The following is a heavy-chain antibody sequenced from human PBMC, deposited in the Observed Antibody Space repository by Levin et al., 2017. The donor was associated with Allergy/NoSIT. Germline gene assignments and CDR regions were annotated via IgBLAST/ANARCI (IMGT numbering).Heavy chain of an antibody. J-gene: IGHJ4*02. CDR1: GYNFNSYA. V-gene: IGHV1-3*01. D-gene: IGHD1-1*01. CDR3: ARSLLPQYHGGGRNCYLDF. Sequence: GESLKISCKASGYNFNSYAIHWVRQAPGERLEWMGWINAGNGYTKCSQNFQGRVTATKDTSARTVYMELSNLTSEDTAVYYCARSLLPQYHGGGRNCYLDFWGQGTLVTVSA. CDR2: INAGNGYT.